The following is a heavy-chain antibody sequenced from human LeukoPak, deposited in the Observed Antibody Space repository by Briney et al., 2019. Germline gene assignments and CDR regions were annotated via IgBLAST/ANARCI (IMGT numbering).Heavy chain of an antibody. V-gene: IGHV1-2*02. Sequence: ASVKVSCKASGYTFTGYYMHWVRQAPGQGLEWMGWINPNSGGTNYAQKFQGRVTVTRDTSTSTVYMELSSLRSEDTAVYHCARDAFLSGSLSPIDYWGQGTLVTVSS. D-gene: IGHD5-12*01. J-gene: IGHJ4*02. CDR1: GYTFTGYY. CDR3: ARDAFLSGSLSPIDY. CDR2: INPNSGGT.